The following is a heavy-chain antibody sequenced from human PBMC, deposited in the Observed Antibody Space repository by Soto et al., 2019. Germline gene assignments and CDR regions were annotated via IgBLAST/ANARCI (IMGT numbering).Heavy chain of an antibody. V-gene: IGHV1-69*02. Sequence: QVQLVQSGAEVKKPGSSVKVSCRPSGGTFSNYTISWVRQAPGQGLEWMGRIIPILGIANYAQKFRGRVTITADKSPSTVYMELSSLRSEDRAIYYCAKKSAMDVWGQGTTVTVSS. CDR3: AKKSAMDV. J-gene: IGHJ6*02. CDR1: GGTFSNYT. CDR2: IIPILGIA.